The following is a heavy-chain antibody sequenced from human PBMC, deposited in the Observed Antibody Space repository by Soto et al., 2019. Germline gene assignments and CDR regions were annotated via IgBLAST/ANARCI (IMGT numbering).Heavy chain of an antibody. CDR3: ARYCSGGSCYGDAFDI. CDR1: GGSISSGGYY. D-gene: IGHD2-15*01. CDR2: IYYSGST. V-gene: IGHV4-31*03. Sequence: SETLSLTCTVSGGSISSGGYYWSWIRQHPGKGLEWIGYIYYSGSTYYNPSLKSRVTISVDTSKNQFSLKLSSVTAADTAVYYCARYCSGGSCYGDAFDIWGQGTMVTVSS. J-gene: IGHJ3*02.